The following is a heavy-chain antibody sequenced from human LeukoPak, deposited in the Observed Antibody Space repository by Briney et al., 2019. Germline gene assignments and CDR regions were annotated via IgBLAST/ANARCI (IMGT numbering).Heavy chain of an antibody. CDR1: GFTFSSYW. CDR2: INSDGSAT. CDR3: TRDHGLDV. J-gene: IGHJ6*02. V-gene: IGHV3-74*01. Sequence: GGSLRLSCAASGFTFSSYWMSWVRHAPGKGLMWVPQINSDGSATSCADPVKGRCTISRDNAKNMLYLEMNSLRVEDTAVYFCTRDHGLDVWGQGTTVTVSS.